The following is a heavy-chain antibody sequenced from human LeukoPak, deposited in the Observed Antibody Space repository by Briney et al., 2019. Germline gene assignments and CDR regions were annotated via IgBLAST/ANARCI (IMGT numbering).Heavy chain of an antibody. D-gene: IGHD3-22*01. V-gene: IGHV5-10-1*01. Sequence: GESLKISCKGSGYSFTSYWISWVRQMPGKGLEWMGRIDPSDSYANYSPSFQGHVTISADKSISTAYLQWSSLKASDTAMYYCARGVDYYDSSGYDYWGQGTLVTVSS. CDR3: ARGVDYYDSSGYDY. J-gene: IGHJ4*02. CDR2: IDPSDSYA. CDR1: GYSFTSYW.